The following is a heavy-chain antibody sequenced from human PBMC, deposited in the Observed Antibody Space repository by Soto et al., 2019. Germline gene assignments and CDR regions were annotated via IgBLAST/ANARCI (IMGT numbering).Heavy chain of an antibody. CDR1: GFLFQDYA. CDR3: AQGPGGTYLQPIDK. Sequence: GGSLRLSCTGSGFLFQDYAMHWVRQAPGKGLEWVSGFSWNSGGIGYAESVKGRFIISRDNAKNSVYLQISNLRPEDTAVYFCAQGPGGTYLQPIDKWGQGTLVTVSS. J-gene: IGHJ4*02. D-gene: IGHD3-16*01. CDR2: FSWNSGGI. V-gene: IGHV3-9*01.